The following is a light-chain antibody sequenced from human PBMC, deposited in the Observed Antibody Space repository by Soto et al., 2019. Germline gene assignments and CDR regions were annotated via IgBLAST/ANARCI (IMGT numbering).Light chain of an antibody. Sequence: DIQMTQSPSSLSASVGDRVTITCRASQSIISYLNWYHHKPWKAPKLLIXAASXLQGGVPSRFSGSGSGTDFTLTISSLQPEDFATYYCQQSYSTPHTFGQGTRLEIK. V-gene: IGKV1-39*01. J-gene: IGKJ5*01. CDR1: QSIISY. CDR3: QQSYSTPHT. CDR2: AAS.